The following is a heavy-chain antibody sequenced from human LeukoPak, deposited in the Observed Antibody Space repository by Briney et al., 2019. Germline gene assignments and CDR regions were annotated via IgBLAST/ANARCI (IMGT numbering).Heavy chain of an antibody. CDR1: GYTFTDYY. Sequence: ASVKVSCTASGYTFTDYYMHWVRQAPGQGLEWMGWINPNSGGTNYAQKFQGRVTMTRDTSISTAYMELSRLRSDDTAVYYCARELNPDIVAYGIDPWGQGTLVTVSS. D-gene: IGHD2-15*01. CDR3: ARELNPDIVAYGIDP. J-gene: IGHJ5*02. CDR2: INPNSGGT. V-gene: IGHV1-2*02.